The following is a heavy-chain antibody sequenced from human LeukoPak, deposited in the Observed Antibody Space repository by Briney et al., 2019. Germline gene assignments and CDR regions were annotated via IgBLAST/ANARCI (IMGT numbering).Heavy chain of an antibody. J-gene: IGHJ6*03. Sequence: NPGGSLRLSCAASGFTFISYAMHWVRQAPGKGLEWVSSISSSSSYIYYADSVKGRFTISRDNAKNSLYLQMNSLRAEDTAVYYCARDEAYYGSGSYPYYYYYMDVWGKGTTVTVSS. V-gene: IGHV3-21*01. CDR1: GFTFISYA. CDR3: ARDEAYYGSGSYPYYYYYMDV. CDR2: ISSSSSYI. D-gene: IGHD3-10*01.